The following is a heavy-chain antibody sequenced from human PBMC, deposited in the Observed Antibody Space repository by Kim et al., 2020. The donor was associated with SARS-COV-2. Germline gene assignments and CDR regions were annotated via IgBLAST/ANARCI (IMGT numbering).Heavy chain of an antibody. D-gene: IGHD3-9*01. CDR3: ARDRSRYFDWFHYYFDY. Sequence: VKGRFTISRDNAKNSLYLQMNSLRAEDTAVYYCARDRSRYFDWFHYYFDYWGQGTLVTVSS. J-gene: IGHJ4*02. V-gene: IGHV3-11*01.